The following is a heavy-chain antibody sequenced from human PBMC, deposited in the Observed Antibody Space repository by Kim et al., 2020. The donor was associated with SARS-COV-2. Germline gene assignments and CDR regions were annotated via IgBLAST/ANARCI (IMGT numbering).Heavy chain of an antibody. Sequence: SETLSLTCTVSGGSISSYYWSWIRQPPGKGLEWIGYIYYSGSTNYNPSLKSRVTISVDTSKNQFSLKLSSVTAADTAVYYCARENSSGWSTYYFDYWGQGTLVTVSS. CDR3: ARENSSGWSTYYFDY. CDR1: GGSISSYY. CDR2: IYYSGST. V-gene: IGHV4-59*01. J-gene: IGHJ4*02. D-gene: IGHD6-19*01.